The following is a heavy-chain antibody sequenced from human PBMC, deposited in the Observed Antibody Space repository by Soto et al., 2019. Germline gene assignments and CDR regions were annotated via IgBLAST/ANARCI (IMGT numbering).Heavy chain of an antibody. CDR3: ARAVRYFDWIHWYFDL. D-gene: IGHD3-9*01. CDR2: IYYSGST. CDR1: GGSISSYY. V-gene: IGHV4-59*01. Sequence: QVQLQESGPGLVKPSETLSLTCTVSGGSISSYYWSWIRQPPGKGLEWIGYIYYSGSTNYNPSLKSRVTISVDTSKNQFSLKLSSVTAADTAVYYCARAVRYFDWIHWYFDLWGRGTLVTVSS. J-gene: IGHJ2*01.